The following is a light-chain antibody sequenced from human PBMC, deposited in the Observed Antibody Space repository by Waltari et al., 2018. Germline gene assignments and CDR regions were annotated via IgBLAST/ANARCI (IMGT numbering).Light chain of an antibody. V-gene: IGKV3-15*01. CDR1: QSISRN. CDR2: SSS. CDR3: QQYNDWPPWT. Sequence: EVLMTQSPAIVSVSPGERATLSGRASQSISRNLAWYEPKPGRPPRLLMHSSSIRATGVPARFSGSGSGTDFTLTINSLQSDDFAVYYCQQYNDWPPWTFGQGTKVEVK. J-gene: IGKJ1*01.